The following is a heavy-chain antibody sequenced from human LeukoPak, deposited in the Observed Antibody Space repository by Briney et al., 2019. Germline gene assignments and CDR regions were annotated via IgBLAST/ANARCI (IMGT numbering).Heavy chain of an antibody. Sequence: SETLSLTCTVSGGSINRYYLNLLRPPPGKPLEWIGHIYYSGNTEYNPSLNSRVTMSIDTSQNQFSLLLSSVTAADTAAYYCARHGRCSSGPCSTGRWFDSWGQGTLVAVSS. CDR1: GGSINRYY. CDR3: ARHGRCSSGPCSTGRWFDS. J-gene: IGHJ5*01. CDR2: IYYSGNT. V-gene: IGHV4-59*08. D-gene: IGHD3-22*01.